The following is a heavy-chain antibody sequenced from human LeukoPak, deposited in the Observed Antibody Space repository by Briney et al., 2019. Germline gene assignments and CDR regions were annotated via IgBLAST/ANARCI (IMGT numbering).Heavy chain of an antibody. CDR2: ISNVGGSK. D-gene: IGHD1-26*01. V-gene: IGHV3-30-3*01. J-gene: IGHJ4*02. Sequence: GGSLRLSCAASGFTFSDYAIHWVRQAPGKGLEWVSVISNVGGSKHYADSVKGRFTISRDNSKNTLLLQMNSLRPEDTAVYYCARDQGRYSGSPFDYWGQGTLVTVSS. CDR3: ARDQGRYSGSPFDY. CDR1: GFTFSDYA.